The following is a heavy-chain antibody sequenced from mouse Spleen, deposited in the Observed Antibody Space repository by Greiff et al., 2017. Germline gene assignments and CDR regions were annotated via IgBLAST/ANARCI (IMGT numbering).Heavy chain of an antibody. CDR1: GYTFTDYY. CDR2: IYPGSGNT. CDR3: AREDTTVELRFDY. Sequence: VQLQQSGAELVRPGASVKLSCKASGYTFTDYYINWVKQRPGQGLEWIARIYPGSGNTYYNEKFKGKATLTAEKSSSTAYMQLSSLTSEDSAVYFCAREDTTVELRFDYWGQGTTLTVSS. D-gene: IGHD1-1*01. V-gene: IGHV1-76*01. J-gene: IGHJ2*01.